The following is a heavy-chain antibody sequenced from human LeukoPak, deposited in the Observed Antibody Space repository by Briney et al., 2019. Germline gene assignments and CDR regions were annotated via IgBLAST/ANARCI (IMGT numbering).Heavy chain of an antibody. CDR1: GGSISSYY. V-gene: IGHV4-59*08. J-gene: IGHJ6*02. D-gene: IGHD2-2*01. CDR3: ARSPLVVVVPAAKPQLLWYGMDV. Sequence: PSETLSLTCTVSGGSISSYYWSWIRQPPGKGLEWIGYIYYSGSTNYNPSLKSRVTISVDTSKNQFSLKLSSVTAADTAVYYCARSPLVVVVPAAKPQLLWYGMDVWGQGTTVTVSS. CDR2: IYYSGST.